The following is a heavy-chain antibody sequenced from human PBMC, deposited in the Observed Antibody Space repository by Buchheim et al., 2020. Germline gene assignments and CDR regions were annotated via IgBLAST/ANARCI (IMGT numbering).Heavy chain of an antibody. Sequence: QVHLVQSGGGVVPPGGSMRLSCAASGFDFSVYAMHWVRQAPGKGLEWVAVISYDGRHTYYAESVKGRFTISRDSFKSTLHLEMKSLRDDDTALYYCARVGAGYSYGNGIDCWGQATL. D-gene: IGHD5-18*01. V-gene: IGHV3-30*04. CDR3: ARVGAGYSYGNGIDC. J-gene: IGHJ4*02. CDR1: GFDFSVYA. CDR2: ISYDGRHT.